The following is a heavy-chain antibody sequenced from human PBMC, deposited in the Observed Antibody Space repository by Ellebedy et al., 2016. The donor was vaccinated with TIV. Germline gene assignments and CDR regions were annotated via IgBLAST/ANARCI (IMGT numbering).Heavy chain of an antibody. Sequence: GGSLRLSCTASGFSFGDYYMNWFRQAPGEGLEWVAVIWYDGTKKFYAESVKGRFTISRDNAKTSVYLQMNSLRVEDTAVYYCARDPGRREDYWGQGILVTVSS. CDR2: IWYDGTKK. J-gene: IGHJ4*02. CDR1: GFSFGDYY. V-gene: IGHV3-33*01. CDR3: ARDPGRREDY. D-gene: IGHD3-10*01.